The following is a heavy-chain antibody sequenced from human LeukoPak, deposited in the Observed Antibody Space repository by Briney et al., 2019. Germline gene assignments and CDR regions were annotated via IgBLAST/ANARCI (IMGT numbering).Heavy chain of an antibody. V-gene: IGHV4-59*08. J-gene: IGHJ5*02. CDR3: AKRAVTTAGDLWFDP. D-gene: IGHD2-21*01. Sequence: SETLSLTCTVSGGSINNNYWGWSRQPPGKGLEWLGYTYSSGSTTYNPSLESRLAISIDTSKNHFSLKLSSVTAADTAVYFCAKRAVTTAGDLWFDPWGQGTLVTVSS. CDR2: TYSSGST. CDR1: GGSINNNY.